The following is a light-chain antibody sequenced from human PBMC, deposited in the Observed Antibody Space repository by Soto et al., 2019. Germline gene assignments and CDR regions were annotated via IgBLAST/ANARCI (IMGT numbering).Light chain of an antibody. V-gene: IGKV3-11*01. Sequence: EIVLTQSPATLSLSTGERATLSCRASQSVGSYLAWYQQKPGQTPRLIIYDASNRATGIPARFSGSGSGTGFTSTISSLEPEDFAVYYCQQRSNLPSMYTFVQGTKVEIK. CDR1: QSVGSY. CDR3: QQRSNLPSMYT. CDR2: DAS. J-gene: IGKJ2*01.